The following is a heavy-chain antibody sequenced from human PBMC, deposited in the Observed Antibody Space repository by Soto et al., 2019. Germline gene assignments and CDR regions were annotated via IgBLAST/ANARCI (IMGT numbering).Heavy chain of an antibody. V-gene: IGHV6-1*01. CDR1: GDRVSSNSAA. D-gene: IGHD2-8*01. CDR2: TYFRSKWYN. J-gene: IGHJ4*02. Sequence: QTVSFTWDISGDRVSSNSAAWNWIRQSPSRGLEWLGRTYFRSKWYNDYAVSVKSRITLSPHTSKNHFSLQLHSVTPEATALSYCARMVGGAVDSWGQGTLVTGYS. CDR3: ARMVGGAVDS.